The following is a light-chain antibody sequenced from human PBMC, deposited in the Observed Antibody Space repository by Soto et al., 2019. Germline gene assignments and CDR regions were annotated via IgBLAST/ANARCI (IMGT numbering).Light chain of an antibody. Sequence: EILLTQSPCTLSLSPGEGVTLSCRASQSVTVNSLAWYQQKPGQAPRLLIYAASTRAAAVPDRFTGSGSGTDFALTLSRLEPEDFGVYYCPQYGDSPLTSGPGTKVDIK. CDR2: AAS. CDR1: QSVTVNS. CDR3: PQYGDSPLT. J-gene: IGKJ3*01. V-gene: IGKV3-20*01.